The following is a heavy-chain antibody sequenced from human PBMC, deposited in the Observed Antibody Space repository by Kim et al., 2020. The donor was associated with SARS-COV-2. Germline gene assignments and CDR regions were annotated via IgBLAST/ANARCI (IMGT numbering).Heavy chain of an antibody. D-gene: IGHD3-22*01. V-gene: IGHV3-21*01. J-gene: IGHJ6*02. CDR1: GFTFSSYS. CDR3: ARVYDSSGYYDYYGMDV. Sequence: GGSLRLSCAASGFTFSSYSMNWVRQAPGKGLEWVSSISSSSSYIYYVDSVKGRLTISRDNAKNSLYLQMNSLRAEDTAVYYCARVYDSSGYYDYYGMDVWGQGTTVTVSS. CDR2: ISSSSSYI.